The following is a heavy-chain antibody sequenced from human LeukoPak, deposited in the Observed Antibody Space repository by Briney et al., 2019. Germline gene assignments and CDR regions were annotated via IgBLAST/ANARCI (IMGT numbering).Heavy chain of an antibody. J-gene: IGHJ4*02. D-gene: IGHD6-6*01. Sequence: PGGSLRLSCAASGFTFSSYGMHWVRQAPGMGLEWVAVIWYDGSNKYYADSVKGRFTISRDNSKNTLYLQMNSLRAEDTAVYYCAKNLRYSSSSHYFDYWGQGTLVTVSS. CDR3: AKNLRYSSSSHYFDY. CDR1: GFTFSSYG. CDR2: IWYDGSNK. V-gene: IGHV3-33*06.